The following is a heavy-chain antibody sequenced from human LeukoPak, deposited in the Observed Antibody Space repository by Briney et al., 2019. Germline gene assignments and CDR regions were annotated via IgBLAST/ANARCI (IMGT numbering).Heavy chain of an antibody. V-gene: IGHV4-34*01. J-gene: IGHJ5*02. CDR3: ARGRRTMVRGVINNWFDP. D-gene: IGHD3-10*01. CDR1: GGSFSGYY. Sequence: PSETLSLTCAVYGGSFSGYYWSWIRQPPGKGLEWIGEINHSGSTNYNPSLKSRVTISVDTSKNQFSLELSSVTAADTAAYYCARGRRTMVRGVINNWFDPWGQGTLVTVSS. CDR2: INHSGST.